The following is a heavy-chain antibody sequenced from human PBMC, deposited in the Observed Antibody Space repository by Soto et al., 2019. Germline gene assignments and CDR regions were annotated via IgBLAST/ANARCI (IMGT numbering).Heavy chain of an antibody. CDR1: GFTFSSYA. J-gene: IGHJ3*02. CDR3: AKYKAMIVVVDAFDI. D-gene: IGHD3-22*01. CDR2: ISGSGGST. V-gene: IGHV3-23*01. Sequence: GGSLRLSCAAPGFTFSSYAMSWVRQAPGKGLEWVSAISGSGGSTYYADSVKGRFTISRDNSKNTLYLQMNSLRAEDTAVYYCAKYKAMIVVVDAFDIWGQGTMVTVSS.